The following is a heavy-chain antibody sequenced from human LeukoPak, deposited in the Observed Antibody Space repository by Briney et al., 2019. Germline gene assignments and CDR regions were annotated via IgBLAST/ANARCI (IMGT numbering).Heavy chain of an antibody. D-gene: IGHD4-17*01. CDR2: INSDGSST. V-gene: IGHV3-74*01. CDR1: GFTFSSYW. CDR3: ANLPTVTTLDY. J-gene: IGHJ4*02. Sequence: GGSLRLSCAASGFTFSSYWMHWVRQAPGKGLVWVSRINSDGSSTSYADSVKGRFTISRDNSKNTLYLQMNSLRAEDTAVYYCANLPTVTTLDYWGQGTLVTVSS.